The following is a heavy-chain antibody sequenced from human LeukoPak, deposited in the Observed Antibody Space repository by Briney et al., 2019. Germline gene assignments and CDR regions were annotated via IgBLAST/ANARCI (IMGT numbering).Heavy chain of an antibody. D-gene: IGHD6-13*01. J-gene: IGHJ4*02. Sequence: SETLSLTCTVSGGSISSGGYYWSWIRQHPGKGLEWIGYIYYSGSTYYNPSLKSRVTISVDTSKNQFSLKLSSVTAADTAVYYCARGPYSSSWWEVDYWGQGTLVTVSS. CDR1: GGSISSGGYY. CDR2: IYYSGST. V-gene: IGHV4-31*03. CDR3: ARGPYSSSWWEVDY.